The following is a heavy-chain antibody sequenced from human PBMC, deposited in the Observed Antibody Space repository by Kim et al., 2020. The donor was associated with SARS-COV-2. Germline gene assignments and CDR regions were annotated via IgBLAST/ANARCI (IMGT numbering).Heavy chain of an antibody. Sequence: YNPSLKSRVTISVDTSKNQFSLKLSSVTAADTAVYYCARRPSSSWSPFDYWGQGTLVTVSS. V-gene: IGHV4-59*08. CDR3: ARRPSSSWSPFDY. D-gene: IGHD6-13*01. J-gene: IGHJ4*02.